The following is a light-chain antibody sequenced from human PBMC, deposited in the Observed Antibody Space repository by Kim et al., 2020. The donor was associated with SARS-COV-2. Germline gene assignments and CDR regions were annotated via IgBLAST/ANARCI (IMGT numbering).Light chain of an antibody. CDR3: QQYEEWPIT. V-gene: IGKV3-15*01. J-gene: IGKJ4*01. CDR2: GVS. CDR1: QSVTNK. Sequence: EIVMTQSPATLSVSPGERATLSCRASQSVTNKLAWYQQKPGQAPTLLIYGVSSRATGIPARFSGSGSGTEFTLTISSLQSEDFTVYYCQQYEEWPITFGGGTKVDIK.